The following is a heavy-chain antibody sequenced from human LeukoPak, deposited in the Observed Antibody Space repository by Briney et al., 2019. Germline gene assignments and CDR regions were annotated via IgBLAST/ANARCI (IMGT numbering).Heavy chain of an antibody. D-gene: IGHD2-21*01. Sequence: GGSLRLSCAASGFTLSSYSMNWVRQAPGKGLGWVSYISTTSRTIHYADSVKGRFTISRDNAKNSLYLQMNSLRAEDTAVYYCARAGHADSFDYWGQGALVTVSS. CDR1: GFTLSSYS. CDR3: ARAGHADSFDY. V-gene: IGHV3-48*01. J-gene: IGHJ4*02. CDR2: ISTTSRTI.